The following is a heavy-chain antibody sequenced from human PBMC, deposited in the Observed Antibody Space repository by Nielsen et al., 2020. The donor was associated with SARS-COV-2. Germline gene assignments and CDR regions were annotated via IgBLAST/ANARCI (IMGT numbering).Heavy chain of an antibody. D-gene: IGHD3-3*01. CDR1: GFNFDDYA. V-gene: IGHV3-9*01. Sequence: GGSLRLSCAASGFNFDDYAMHWVSKAPGKGLEWVSGVSWTSGNLAYADSVKGRFTISRDNAKNSLYLQMNRLRAEDTAVYYCVRGSSVVIWIGYPVDWGQGTLVTVSS. CDR3: VRGSSVVIWIGYPVD. J-gene: IGHJ4*02. CDR2: VSWTSGNL.